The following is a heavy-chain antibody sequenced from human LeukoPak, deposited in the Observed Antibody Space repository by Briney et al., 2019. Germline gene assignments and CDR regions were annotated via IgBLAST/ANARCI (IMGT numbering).Heavy chain of an antibody. CDR1: GGSISSYY. Sequence: SETLSLTCTVSGGSISSYYWSWIRQPPGKGLEWLGYIYYSGSTNYNPSLKSRVTISVDTSKNQFSLKLSPVTAADTAVFYCARSQGAYFDYWGQGILVTVSS. CDR2: IYYSGST. CDR3: ARSQGAYFDY. V-gene: IGHV4-59*01. J-gene: IGHJ4*02.